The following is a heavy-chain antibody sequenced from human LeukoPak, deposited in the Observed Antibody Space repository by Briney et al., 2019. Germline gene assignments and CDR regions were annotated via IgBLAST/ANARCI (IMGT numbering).Heavy chain of an antibody. V-gene: IGHV3-21*01. D-gene: IGHD6-13*01. Sequence: GVSLRLSCAASGFTFSSHSMNWVRQAPGKGLEWVSSISSRSSYIYYADSVKGRFTISRDNAKKSLYLQMSSLRAEDTAVYYCARDVAAAGKEDAFDIWGQGTMVTVSP. CDR2: ISSRSSYI. CDR3: ARDVAAAGKEDAFDI. J-gene: IGHJ3*02. CDR1: GFTFSSHS.